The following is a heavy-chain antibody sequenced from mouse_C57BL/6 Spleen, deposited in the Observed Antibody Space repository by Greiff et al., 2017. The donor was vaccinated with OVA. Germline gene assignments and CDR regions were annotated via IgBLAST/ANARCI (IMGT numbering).Heavy chain of an antibody. CDR3: ARQPSGYAMDY. CDR1: GYTFTEYT. Sequence: QVQLKQSGAELVKPGASVKLSCKASGYTFTEYTIHWVKQRSGQGLEWIGWFYPGSGSIKYNEKFKDKATVTADKSSSTAYMQLSSLTSEDSAVYFCARQPSGYAMDYWGQGTSVTVSS. D-gene: IGHD3-1*01. V-gene: IGHV1-62-2*01. CDR2: FYPGSGSI. J-gene: IGHJ4*01.